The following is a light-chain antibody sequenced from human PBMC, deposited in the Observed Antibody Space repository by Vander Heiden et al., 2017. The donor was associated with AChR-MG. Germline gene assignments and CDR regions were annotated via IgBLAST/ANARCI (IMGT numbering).Light chain of an antibody. CDR2: DVN. CDR3: SSYTNIVTLDV. Sequence: QSALTQPASVSGSHGQSITISCTGTNRDIGPYNYVSWYQQHPGKAPKLIIYDVNNRPSGVSNRFSGSKSGNTASLTISGLQAEDEADYFCSSYTNIVTLDVFGTGTKVTVL. CDR1: NRDIGPYNY. J-gene: IGLJ1*01. V-gene: IGLV2-14*03.